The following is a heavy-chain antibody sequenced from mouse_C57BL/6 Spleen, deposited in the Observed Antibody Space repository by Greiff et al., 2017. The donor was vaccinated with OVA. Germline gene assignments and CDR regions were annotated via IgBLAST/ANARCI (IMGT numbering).Heavy chain of an antibody. V-gene: IGHV5-17*01. CDR1: GFTFSDYG. CDR2: ISSGSSTI. J-gene: IGHJ3*01. D-gene: IGHD3-1*01. Sequence: EVMLVESGGGLVKPGGSLKLSCAASGFTFSDYGMHWVRQAPEKGLEWVAYISSGSSTIYYADTVKGRFTISRDNAKNTLFLQMTSLRSEDTAMYYCARGGRSSAWFAYWGQGTLVTVSA. CDR3: ARGGRSSAWFAY.